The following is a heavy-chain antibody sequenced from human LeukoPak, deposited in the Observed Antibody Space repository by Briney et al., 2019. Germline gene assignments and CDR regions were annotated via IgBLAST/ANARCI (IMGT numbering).Heavy chain of an antibody. J-gene: IGHJ4*02. Sequence: SETLSLTCTVSGGSISSYFWSWIRQPPGKGLEWIGYIYYSGSTNYNPSLKSRVTMSVDTSKNQCSLKLRSVTAADTAVYYCARRSPGGAADYWGQGTRATVSS. CDR2: IYYSGST. CDR1: GGSISSYF. CDR3: ARRSPGGAADY. D-gene: IGHD1-26*01. V-gene: IGHV4-59*08.